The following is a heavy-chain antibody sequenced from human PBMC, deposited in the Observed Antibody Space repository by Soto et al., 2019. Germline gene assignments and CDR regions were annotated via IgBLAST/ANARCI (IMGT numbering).Heavy chain of an antibody. CDR3: AREGQAPYYYYGMDV. J-gene: IGHJ6*02. Sequence: GASVKVSCKASGYTFTNYGFSWVRQAPGQGLERMGWISGYNGNTKYAEKFQGRVTMTTDTSTSTAHMELRSLRSGDTAVYYCAREGQAPYYYYGMDVWGQGTAVTVSS. CDR2: ISGYNGNT. CDR1: GYTFTNYG. V-gene: IGHV1-18*01.